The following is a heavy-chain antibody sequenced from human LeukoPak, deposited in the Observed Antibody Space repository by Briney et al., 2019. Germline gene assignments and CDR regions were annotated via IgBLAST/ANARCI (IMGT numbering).Heavy chain of an antibody. J-gene: IGHJ4*02. V-gene: IGHV3-23*01. Sequence: GGPLRLSCAVSGFTFSRHGMSWVRQAPGKGLEWVLTISGSGDSTYYADSVKGRFTISRDNSKNMVFLQMDSLRVEDTAAYYCAKLNSYGDYWGQGTLVTISS. D-gene: IGHD5-18*01. CDR3: AKLNSYGDY. CDR2: ISGSGDST. CDR1: GFTFSRHG.